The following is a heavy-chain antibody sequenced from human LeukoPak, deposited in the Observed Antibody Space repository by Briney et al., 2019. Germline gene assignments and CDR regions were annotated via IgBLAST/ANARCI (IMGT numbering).Heavy chain of an antibody. CDR1: GFTVSNNY. Sequence: GGSLRLSCAASGFTVSNNYMSWVRQAPGKGLEWVSLIYSGGTTYYADSVEGRFTISRDNSKNTLYLQMNSLRDEDTAVYYCARARGVAAAVVDYWGQGNLVTVSS. V-gene: IGHV3-66*01. D-gene: IGHD6-13*01. CDR3: ARARGVAAAVVDY. CDR2: IYSGGTT. J-gene: IGHJ4*02.